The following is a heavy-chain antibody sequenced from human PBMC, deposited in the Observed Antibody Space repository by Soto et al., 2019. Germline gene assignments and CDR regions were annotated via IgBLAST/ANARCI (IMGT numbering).Heavy chain of an antibody. J-gene: IGHJ3*02. CDR1: GFTFSRYG. CDR3: ARTAGGRVRGALDI. Sequence: QVHLEESGGGVVQPGTSLRLSCVASGFTFSRYGMHWVRQAPGKGLEWVAVIPNTENKKYYADSVKGRFTISRDNSQNTVFVQMDSLMSEDTAMYYCARTAGGRVRGALDIWGQGTMVTVS. D-gene: IGHD6-13*01. CDR2: IPNTENKK. V-gene: IGHV3-30-3*01.